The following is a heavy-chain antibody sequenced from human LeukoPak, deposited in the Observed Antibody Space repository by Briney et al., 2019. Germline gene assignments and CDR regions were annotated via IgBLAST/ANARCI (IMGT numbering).Heavy chain of an antibody. CDR1: GGSISSYY. CDR3: ARIEYPEYYFDY. Sequence: SETLSLTCTVSGGSISSYYWSWIRQPPGKGLEWIGYIYYSGSTNYNPSLKSRVTISVDTSKNQFSLKLSSVTAADTAVYYCARIEYPEYYFDYWGQGTLVTVSS. D-gene: IGHD2-2*01. CDR2: IYYSGST. J-gene: IGHJ4*02. V-gene: IGHV4-59*12.